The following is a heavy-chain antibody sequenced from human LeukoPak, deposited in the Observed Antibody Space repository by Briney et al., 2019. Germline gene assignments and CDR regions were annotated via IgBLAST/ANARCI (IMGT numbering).Heavy chain of an antibody. J-gene: IGHJ6*03. CDR2: INPNSGGT. CDR3: ASSYSGSYWYYYYYYMDV. Sequence: ASVKVSCKASGYTFTGYYMHWVRQAPGQGLEWMGWINPNSGGTNYAQKFQGRVTMTRDTSISTAYMELSRLRSDDTAVYYCASSYSGSYWYYYYYYMDVWGKGTTVTVSS. V-gene: IGHV1-2*02. D-gene: IGHD1-26*01. CDR1: GYTFTGYY.